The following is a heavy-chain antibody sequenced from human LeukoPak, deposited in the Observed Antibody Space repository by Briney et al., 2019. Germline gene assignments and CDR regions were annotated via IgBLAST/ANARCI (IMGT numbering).Heavy chain of an antibody. Sequence: VASVTVSCKVSGYTLTELSMHWVRQAPGKGLEWMGGFDPEDGETIYAQKFQGRVTMTEDTSTDTAHMELSSLRSEDTAVYYCATRVACSSTSCYSFAYWGQGTLVTVSS. CDR3: ATRVACSSTSCYSFAY. D-gene: IGHD2-2*01. CDR1: GYTLTELS. V-gene: IGHV1-24*01. J-gene: IGHJ4*02. CDR2: FDPEDGET.